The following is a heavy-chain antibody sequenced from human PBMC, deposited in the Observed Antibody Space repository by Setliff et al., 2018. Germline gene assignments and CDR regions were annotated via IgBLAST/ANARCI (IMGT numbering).Heavy chain of an antibody. CDR2: IDPSDSYT. CDR3: ARHTGNYYGSGSYYKSFGRTRDYYYGMDV. D-gene: IGHD3-10*01. J-gene: IGHJ6*02. V-gene: IGHV5-10-1*01. Sequence: PGESLKLSCKGSGYSFTSYWISWVRQMPGKGLEWMGRIDPSDSYTNYSPSFQGHVTISADKSISTAYLQWSSLKASDTAMYYCARHTGNYYGSGSYYKSFGRTRDYYYGMDVWGQGTTVTSP. CDR1: GYSFTSYW.